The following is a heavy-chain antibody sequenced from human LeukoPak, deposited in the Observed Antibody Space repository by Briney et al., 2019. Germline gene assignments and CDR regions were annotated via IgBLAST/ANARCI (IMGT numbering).Heavy chain of an antibody. J-gene: IGHJ1*01. Sequence: PSETLSLTCAVYGGSFSGYYWGWIRQTPGKGLEWIGNIYYSGHIYYNPSLKSRVTISLDTSKNQFSLKLSSVTAADTAVYYWARVEGTMGWSEHFLHWGQGTLVTVSS. CDR1: GGSFSGYY. V-gene: IGHV4-34*01. CDR3: ARVEGTMGWSEHFLH. CDR2: IYYSGHI. D-gene: IGHD1-7*01.